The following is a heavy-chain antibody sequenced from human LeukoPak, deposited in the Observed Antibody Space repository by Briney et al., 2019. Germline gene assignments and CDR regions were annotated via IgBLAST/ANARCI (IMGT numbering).Heavy chain of an antibody. D-gene: IGHD6-19*01. CDR3: AKLPAVTGNLLDY. Sequence: GGSLRLSCAASGFTLSAYAMHWVRQAPGQGLDWVSSISGSGGSTYYADSVKGRFTISRDNSNNTLSLQMNSLRAEDTAVYYCAKLPAVTGNLLDYWGQGTLVTVSS. CDR1: GFTLSAYA. V-gene: IGHV3-23*01. CDR2: ISGSGGST. J-gene: IGHJ4*02.